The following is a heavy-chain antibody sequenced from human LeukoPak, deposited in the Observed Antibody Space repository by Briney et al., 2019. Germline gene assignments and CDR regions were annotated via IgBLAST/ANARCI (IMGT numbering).Heavy chain of an antibody. CDR2: IKSKTDSGTT. D-gene: IGHD5-12*01. J-gene: IGHJ6*04. CDR1: GFTFSNAW. Sequence: GGSLRLSCAASGFTFSNAWMSWVRQAPGKGLEWVGRIKSKTDSGTTDYAAPVKGRFTISRDDSKNTLYLQMNSLKTEDTAVYYCTTASGYAWYYYYYYGMDVWGKGTTVTVSS. CDR3: TTASGYAWYYYYYYGMDV. V-gene: IGHV3-15*01.